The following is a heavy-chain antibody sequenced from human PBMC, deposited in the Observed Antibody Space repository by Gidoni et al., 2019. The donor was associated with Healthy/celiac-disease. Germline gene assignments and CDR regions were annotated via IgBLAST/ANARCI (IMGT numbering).Heavy chain of an antibody. D-gene: IGHD2-2*01. CDR3: AREFIVVVPAASGFDY. V-gene: IGHV3-30*07. J-gene: IGHJ4*02. Sequence: TISRDNSKNTLYLQMNSLRAEDTAVYYCAREFIVVVPAASGFDYWGQGTLVTVSS.